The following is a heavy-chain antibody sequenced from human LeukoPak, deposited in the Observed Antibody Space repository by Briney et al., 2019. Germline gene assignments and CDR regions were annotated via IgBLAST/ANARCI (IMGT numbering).Heavy chain of an antibody. V-gene: IGHV5-51*01. J-gene: IGHJ4*02. CDR3: ARGDIVVIPAAFDY. D-gene: IGHD2-2*01. CDR1: GYNFISYW. Sequence: GESLKISCKGSGYNFISYWIGWVRQMPGKGLEWMGIIYPGDSDTRYSPSFQGQVTISVDRSISTAYLQWSSLKASDTAMYYCARGDIVVIPAAFDYWGQGTLVTVSS. CDR2: IYPGDSDT.